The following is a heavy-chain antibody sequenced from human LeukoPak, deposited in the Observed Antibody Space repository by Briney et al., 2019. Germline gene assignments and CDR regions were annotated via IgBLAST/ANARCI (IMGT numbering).Heavy chain of an antibody. CDR3: ARLADRQQGFDY. Sequence: GGSLRLSCAASGFTFDDYDINWVRQAPGKGLEWVSHINWNGNTTGYADSMKGRFTISRDNAKNSVFLQMNSLRAEDTAVYYCARLADRQQGFDYWGQGTLVTVSS. D-gene: IGHD6-13*01. CDR2: INWNGNTT. V-gene: IGHV3-20*04. J-gene: IGHJ4*02. CDR1: GFTFDDYD.